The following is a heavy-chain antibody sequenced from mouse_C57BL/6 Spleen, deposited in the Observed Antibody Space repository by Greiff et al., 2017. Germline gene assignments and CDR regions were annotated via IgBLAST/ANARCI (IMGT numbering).Heavy chain of an antibody. D-gene: IGHD2-4*01. CDR3: ASHYDYDEGFDY. J-gene: IGHJ2*01. CDR2: IYPGSGST. CDR1: GYTFTSYW. Sequence: QVQLQQPGAELVKPGASVKMSCKASGYTFTSYWITWVKQRPGQGLAWIGDIYPGSGSTNYNEKFKSKATLTVDTSSSTAYMQLSSLTSEDSAVYYCASHYDYDEGFDYWGQGTTLTVSS. V-gene: IGHV1-55*01.